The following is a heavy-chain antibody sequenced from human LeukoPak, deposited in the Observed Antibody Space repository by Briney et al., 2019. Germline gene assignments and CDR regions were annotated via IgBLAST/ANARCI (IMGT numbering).Heavy chain of an antibody. CDR1: GFTFSSYS. CDR3: ARASGGYSVYYYYYYMDV. D-gene: IGHD3-10*01. CDR2: ISSSSSTI. Sequence: PGGSPRLSCAASGFTFSSYSMNWVRQAPGKGLEWVSYISSSSSTIYYADSVKGRFTISRDNAKNSLYLQMNSLRAEDTAVYYCARASGGYSVYYYYYYMDVWGKGTTVTVSS. V-gene: IGHV3-48*01. J-gene: IGHJ6*03.